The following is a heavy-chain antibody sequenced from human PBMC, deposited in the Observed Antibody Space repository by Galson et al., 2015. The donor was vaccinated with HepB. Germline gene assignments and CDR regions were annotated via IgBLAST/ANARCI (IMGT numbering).Heavy chain of an antibody. J-gene: IGHJ4*02. V-gene: IGHV4-39*01. D-gene: IGHD4-23*01. CDR3: ARLATTVVTYYFDY. CDR2: IYYSGST. CDR1: GGSISNTNYY. Sequence: ETLSLTCTVSGGSISNTNYYWGWIRQPPGKGLEWIGSIYYSGSTYYNPSLKSRVTISVDTSKNQFSLKLSSVTAADTATYYCARLATTVVTYYFDYWGQGTLVTVSS.